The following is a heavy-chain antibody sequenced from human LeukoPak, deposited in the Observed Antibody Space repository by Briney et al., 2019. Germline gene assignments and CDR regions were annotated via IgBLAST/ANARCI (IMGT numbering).Heavy chain of an antibody. J-gene: IGHJ5*02. D-gene: IGHD4-17*01. CDR3: TKDPNGDYVGAFDP. CDR2: ITGNHGAT. V-gene: IGHV3-23*01. CDR1: GFTFSSFA. Sequence: GGSLRLSCAASGFTFSSFAMTWVRQAPGEGLEWVSSITGNHGATYNIDSVKGRFTISRDNSQNTLYLQMNSLRAEDTAVYYCTKDPNGDYVGAFDPWGQGTLVAVSS.